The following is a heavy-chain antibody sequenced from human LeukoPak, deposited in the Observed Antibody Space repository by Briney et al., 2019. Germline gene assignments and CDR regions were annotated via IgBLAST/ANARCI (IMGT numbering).Heavy chain of an antibody. CDR1: GFTFSNYA. J-gene: IGHJ4*02. D-gene: IGHD6-13*01. CDR2: ISGSGGST. V-gene: IGHV3-23*01. CDR3: AKSPAGSSWPSIDY. Sequence: SGGSLRLSCEASGFTFSNYAMSWVRQAPGKGLECVSPISGSGGSTYYRDSVKGRFTVSRDNSKNTLYLQMNSLRAEDTAVYYYAKSPAGSSWPSIDYWGQGTLVTVSS.